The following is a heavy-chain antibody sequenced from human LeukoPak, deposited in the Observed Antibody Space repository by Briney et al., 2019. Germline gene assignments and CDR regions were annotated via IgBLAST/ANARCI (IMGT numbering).Heavy chain of an antibody. J-gene: IGHJ4*02. V-gene: IGHV4-30-2*01. CDR3: VLDPLYCSGGSCYDLRVY. Sequence: SQTLSLTCTVSGGSISSGGYYWSWIRQPPGKGLEWIGYIYHSGSTYYNPSLKSRVTISVDTSKNQFSLKLSSVTAADTAVYYCVLDPLYCSGGSCYDLRVYWGQGTLVTVSS. CDR2: IYHSGST. CDR1: GGSISSGGYY. D-gene: IGHD2-15*01.